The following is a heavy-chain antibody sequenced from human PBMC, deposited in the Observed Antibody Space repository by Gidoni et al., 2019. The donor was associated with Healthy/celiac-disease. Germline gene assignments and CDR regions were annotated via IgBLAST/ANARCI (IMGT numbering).Heavy chain of an antibody. CDR1: GYTLTELS. D-gene: IGHD6-13*01. Sequence: QVQLVQSGAEVKKPGASVKVSCKVAGYTLTELSMHWVRQAPGKGLEWMGGFDPEDGETIYAQKFQGRVTMTEDTSTDTAYMELTSLRSEYTAVYYCATAPPGQQQTMAAGYFQHWGQGTLVTVSS. CDR2: FDPEDGET. CDR3: ATAPPGQQQTMAAGYFQH. J-gene: IGHJ1*01. V-gene: IGHV1-24*01.